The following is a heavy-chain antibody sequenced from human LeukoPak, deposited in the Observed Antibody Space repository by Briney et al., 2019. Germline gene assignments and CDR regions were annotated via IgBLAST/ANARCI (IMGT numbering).Heavy chain of an antibody. CDR1: GFTVSSNY. V-gene: IGHV3-53*04. CDR3: ARSANTVYYDSSGTLDY. D-gene: IGHD3-22*01. CDR2: IYSGGST. Sequence: GGSLRLSCAASGFTVSSNYMSWVRLAPGKGLEWVSVIYSGGSTYYADSVKGRFTISRHNSKNTLYLQMNSLRAEDTAVYYCARSANTVYYDSSGTLDYWGQGTLVTVSS. J-gene: IGHJ4*02.